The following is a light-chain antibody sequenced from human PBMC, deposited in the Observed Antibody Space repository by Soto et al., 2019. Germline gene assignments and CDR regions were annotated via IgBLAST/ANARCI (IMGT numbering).Light chain of an antibody. V-gene: IGKV1-5*03. J-gene: IGKJ1*01. Sequence: DIQMTQSPSTLSASVGDRVTITCRASQSISSWLAWHQQTPGKAPKHLIYKASSLESGVPSRFSGSGSGTEFTLTISSPQPDDFATYYCQQYNSYPWTFGQGTKVEIK. CDR3: QQYNSYPWT. CDR2: KAS. CDR1: QSISSW.